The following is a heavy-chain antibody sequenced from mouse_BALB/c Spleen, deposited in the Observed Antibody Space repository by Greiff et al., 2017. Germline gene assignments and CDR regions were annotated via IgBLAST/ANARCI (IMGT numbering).Heavy chain of an antibody. CDR2: ISSGGSYT. CDR3: TRAYGSSNFDY. CDR1: GFTFSSYT. J-gene: IGHJ2*01. V-gene: IGHV5-6-4*01. Sequence: DVKLVESGGGLVKPGGSLKLSCAASGFTFSSYTMSWVRQTPEKRLEWVATISSGGSYTYYPDSVKGRFTISRDNAKNTLYLQMSSLKSEDTAMYYCTRAYGSSNFDYWGQGTTLTVSS. D-gene: IGHD1-1*01.